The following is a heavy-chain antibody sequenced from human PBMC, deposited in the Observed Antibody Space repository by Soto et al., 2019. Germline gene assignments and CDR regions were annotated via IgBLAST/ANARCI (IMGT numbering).Heavy chain of an antibody. CDR3: AREPVGPDYAMDV. J-gene: IGHJ6*02. V-gene: IGHV3-33*01. D-gene: IGHD1-26*01. CDR2: LGFDGGGR. CDR1: GFAFSSYG. Sequence: WGSLRLSCAASGFAFSSYGMHWVRQTPGKGLEWVAVLGFDGGGRYYADSVKGRFTISRDNSKNTLYLQMASLRAEDTALYYWAREPVGPDYAMDVRGRGTTVTVSS.